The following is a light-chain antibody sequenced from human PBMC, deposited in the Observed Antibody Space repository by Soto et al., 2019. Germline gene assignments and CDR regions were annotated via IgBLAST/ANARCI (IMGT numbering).Light chain of an antibody. CDR2: DAS. J-gene: IGKJ4*01. V-gene: IGKV3-11*01. CDR3: QQRSDWPLT. CDR1: QSVSSY. Sequence: EIVLTQSPATLSLSPGERVTLSCRASQSVSSYFAWYQQKPGLAPRLLIYDASTRAAVIPARFSGSGSGTDFTLTISSLEPDDFAVYYCQQRSDWPLTFGGGTKVEIK.